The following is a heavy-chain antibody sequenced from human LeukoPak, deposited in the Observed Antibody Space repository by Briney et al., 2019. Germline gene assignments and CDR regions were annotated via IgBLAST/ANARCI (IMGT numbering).Heavy chain of an antibody. D-gene: IGHD1-26*01. Sequence: GGSLRLSGAASGFTFSSYAMHWVRQAPGKGLEWVAVISYDGSNKYYADSVKGRFTISRDNSKNTLYLQMNSLRAEDTAVYYCARDSYGATYFPYYYYYGMDVWGQGTTVTVSS. CDR3: ARDSYGATYFPYYYYYGMDV. V-gene: IGHV3-30-3*01. J-gene: IGHJ6*02. CDR1: GFTFSSYA. CDR2: ISYDGSNK.